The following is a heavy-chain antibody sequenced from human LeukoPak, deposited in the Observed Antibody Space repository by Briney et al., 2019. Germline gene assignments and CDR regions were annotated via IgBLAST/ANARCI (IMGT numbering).Heavy chain of an antibody. V-gene: IGHV4-39*07. J-gene: IGHJ3*02. CDR1: GGSISSSSYC. D-gene: IGHD6-19*01. CDR2: IYYSGST. Sequence: SETLSLTCTVSGGSISSSSYCWGWIRQPPGKGLEWIGSIYYSGSTYYNPPLKSRVTISVDTSKNQFSLKLSSVTAADTAVYYCARALEEGIAVALSWDAFDIWGQGTMVTVSS. CDR3: ARALEEGIAVALSWDAFDI.